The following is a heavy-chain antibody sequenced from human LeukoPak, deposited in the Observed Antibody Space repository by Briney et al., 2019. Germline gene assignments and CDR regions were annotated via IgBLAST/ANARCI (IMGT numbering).Heavy chain of an antibody. V-gene: IGHV2-5*01. CDR2: IYWNDDK. Sequence: SGPTLVKPTQTLTLTCTFSGFSLSTTGVGVGWIRQPPGKALEWLALIYWNDDKRYSPSLKSRLTVIKDTSKNHVVLIMTNMDPVDAATYYCAQYPDYGGDYDAFDVWGLGTMVTVSS. CDR3: AQYPDYGGDYDAFDV. J-gene: IGHJ3*01. D-gene: IGHD4-23*01. CDR1: GFSLSTTGVG.